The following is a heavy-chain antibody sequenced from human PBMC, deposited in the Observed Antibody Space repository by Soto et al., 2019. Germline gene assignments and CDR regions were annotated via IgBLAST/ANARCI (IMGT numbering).Heavy chain of an antibody. Sequence: QVQLVQSGAEVKKPGASVKVSCKASGYTFTNYAMHWVRQAPGQTLEWMGWINAANGHIRYSQKFQARVTFTVDTSATTAYMELSSLRSEDTAVYYCARLVAVAASDYWGHGTLVTVSA. CDR1: GYTFTNYA. CDR2: INAANGHI. V-gene: IGHV1-3*01. CDR3: ARLVAVAASDY. J-gene: IGHJ4*01. D-gene: IGHD6-19*01.